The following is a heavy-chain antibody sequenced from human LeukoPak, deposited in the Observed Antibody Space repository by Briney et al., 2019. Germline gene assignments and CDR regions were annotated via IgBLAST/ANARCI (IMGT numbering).Heavy chain of an antibody. Sequence: SETLSLTCTVSGGSTSSYYWSWIRQPAGKGLEWIGRIYTSGSANYNPSLKSRVTMSVDTSKNQFSLKLSSVTAADTAVYYCARDLKWLVFDYWGQGTLVTVSS. D-gene: IGHD6-19*01. CDR1: GGSTSSYY. J-gene: IGHJ4*02. V-gene: IGHV4-4*07. CDR3: ARDLKWLVFDY. CDR2: IYTSGSA.